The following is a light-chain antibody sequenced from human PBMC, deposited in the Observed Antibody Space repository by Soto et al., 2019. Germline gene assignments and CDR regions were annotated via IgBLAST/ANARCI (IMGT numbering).Light chain of an antibody. CDR1: QSVSSSN. Sequence: EIVLTQSPGTLSLSPGERATLSCRASQSVSSSNLAWYQQIPGQAPRLLLYGASNRATGIPDRFSGGGSGTDFTITIRRLEVEDCAGYYCQQHGISPDWEQWTFRQGTKVE. V-gene: IGKV3-20*01. J-gene: IGKJ1*01. CDR2: GAS. CDR3: QQHGISPDWEQWT.